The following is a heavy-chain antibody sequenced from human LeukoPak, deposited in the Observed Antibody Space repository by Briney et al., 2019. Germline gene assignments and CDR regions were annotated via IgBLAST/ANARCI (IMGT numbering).Heavy chain of an antibody. CDR1: GRSFSGYY. CDR2: INHSGST. CDR3: ASGIQLWPPDY. V-gene: IGHV4-34*01. D-gene: IGHD5-18*01. Sequence: SETLSLTCAVYGRSFSGYYWTWIRQPPGKGLEWIGEINHSGSTNYNPSLKSRVSISIDTSKNQLSLKLSSVTAADTAVYYCASGIQLWPPDYWGQGTLVTVSS. J-gene: IGHJ4*02.